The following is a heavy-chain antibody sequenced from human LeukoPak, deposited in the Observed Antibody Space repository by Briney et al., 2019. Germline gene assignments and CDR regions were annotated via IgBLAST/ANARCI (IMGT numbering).Heavy chain of an antibody. V-gene: IGHV1-18*04. D-gene: IGHD3-10*01. CDR3: ARDTLLWFGEQPDY. CDR2: ISAYNGNT. J-gene: IGHJ4*02. CDR1: GYTFTSYG. Sequence: ASVKVACKASGYTFTSYGISWVRQAPGQGLEWTGWISAYNGNTNYAQKLQGRVTMTTDTSTSTAYMELRSLRSDDTAVYYCARDTLLWFGEQPDYWGQGTLVTVSS.